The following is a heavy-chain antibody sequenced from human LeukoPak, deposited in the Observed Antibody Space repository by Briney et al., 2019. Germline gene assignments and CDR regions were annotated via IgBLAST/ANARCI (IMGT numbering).Heavy chain of an antibody. CDR2: ISFDGVNT. J-gene: IGHJ6*04. CDR1: GFTFNNYG. Sequence: GGSLRLSCAASGFTFNNYGMHWVRQAPGKGLEWVAVISFDGVNTFYADSVKGRFTISRDNSNNTVYLQMNNLRAEDTAVYYCAELGITMIGGVWGKGTTVTISS. D-gene: IGHD3-10*02. CDR3: AELGITMIGGV. V-gene: IGHV3-30*12.